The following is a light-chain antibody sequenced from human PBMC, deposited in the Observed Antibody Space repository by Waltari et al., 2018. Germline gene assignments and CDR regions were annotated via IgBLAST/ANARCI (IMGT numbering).Light chain of an antibody. CDR2: DVT. CDR3: SSYTSSTTLRV. J-gene: IGLJ3*02. V-gene: IGLV2-14*03. Sequence: QSALTQPASVSGSPGQSVTIHCTGISSYVGAYNNVSWYQQHPGKAPKLILYDVTNRPSGVSDRFSGSKSGNTASLTISGLQAEDEADFYCSSYTSSTTLRVFGGGTKLTVL. CDR1: SSYVGAYNN.